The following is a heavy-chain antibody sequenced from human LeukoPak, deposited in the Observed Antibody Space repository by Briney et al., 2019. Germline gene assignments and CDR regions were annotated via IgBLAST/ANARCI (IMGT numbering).Heavy chain of an antibody. CDR2: INSDGSST. Sequence: GGSLRLSCAASGFTFSTYWMHWVRQAPGKGLACVSRINSDGSSTSYADSVKGRFTISRDNAKNTLYLQMNSLRADDTAVYYCVKDSPPRYSGSPPAYWGQGTLVTVSS. CDR1: GFTFSTYW. CDR3: VKDSPPRYSGSPPAY. D-gene: IGHD1-26*01. V-gene: IGHV3-74*01. J-gene: IGHJ4*02.